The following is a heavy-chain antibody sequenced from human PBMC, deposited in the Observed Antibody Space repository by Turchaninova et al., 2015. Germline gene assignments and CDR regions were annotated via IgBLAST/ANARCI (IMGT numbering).Heavy chain of an antibody. V-gene: IGHV4-31*03. CDR3: ASYDSSGFYGMDV. CDR1: GGSISSGGYS. Sequence: QVQLQESGPGLVKPSRTLSLSCTVSGGSISSGGYSWPWIRQRPGKGLEWIGYISHSGRTDYNPSLQSRVNISMDTSKKQFSLKRGSVTAADTAVYYCASYDSSGFYGMDVWGQGTTVTVSS. CDR2: ISHSGRT. D-gene: IGHD3-22*01. J-gene: IGHJ6*02.